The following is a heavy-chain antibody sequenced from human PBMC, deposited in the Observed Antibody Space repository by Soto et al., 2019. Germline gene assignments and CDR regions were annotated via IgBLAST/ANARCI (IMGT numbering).Heavy chain of an antibody. Sequence: PGGSLRLSCAASGFTFSSYWMSWVRQAPGKGLEWVANIKQDGSEKQYVDSAKGRFTISRDSTKNSLYLQMNSLRAEDTAVYYCVRGSLGNHADYFDYWGQETRVTVS. V-gene: IGHV3-7*03. J-gene: IGHJ4*02. CDR2: IKQDGSEK. D-gene: IGHD3-16*01. CDR3: VRGSLGNHADYFDY. CDR1: GFTFSSYW.